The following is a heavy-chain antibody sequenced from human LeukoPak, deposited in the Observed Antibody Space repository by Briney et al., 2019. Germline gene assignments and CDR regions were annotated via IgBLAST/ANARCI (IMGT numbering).Heavy chain of an antibody. CDR3: AKRLGDQRAFDY. D-gene: IGHD2-21*02. CDR1: GFIFTNYA. Sequence: GGSLRLSCAASGFIFTNYAMSWVRQAPGKRLEWVSGISGTSGTINYADPVKGRFTISRDNSKNTVHLQRNSLRAEDTDVYYCAKRLGDQRAFDYWGQGTLVTVSS. V-gene: IGHV3-23*01. CDR2: ISGTSGTI. J-gene: IGHJ4*02.